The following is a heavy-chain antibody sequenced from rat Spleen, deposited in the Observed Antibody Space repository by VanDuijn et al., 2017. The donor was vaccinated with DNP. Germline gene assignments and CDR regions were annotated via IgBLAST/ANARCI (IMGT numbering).Heavy chain of an antibody. Sequence: QVQLKESGPGLVQPSQPLSLACTVSGFALTSYHMHWVRQPSGKGLEWMGVIWYGGSTNYKSIFKSRLSISRDTSKSQVFLRMNSLQTEDTATYYCARDGQWDYLDYWGQGTLVTVSS. J-gene: IGHJ3*01. CDR2: IWYGGST. CDR1: GFALTSYH. D-gene: IGHD1-1*01. V-gene: IGHV2-30*01. CDR3: ARDGQWDYLDY.